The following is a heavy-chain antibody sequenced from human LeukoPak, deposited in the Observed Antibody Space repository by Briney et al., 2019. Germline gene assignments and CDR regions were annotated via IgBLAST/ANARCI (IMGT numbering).Heavy chain of an antibody. CDR2: IYYSGST. CDR3: ASSYALGSYFHY. CDR1: GVSINTGAYY. V-gene: IGHV4-31*11. Sequence: PSETLSLTCAVSGVSINTGAYYWGLIRQHPGKGLEWIGNIYYSGSTYYNPSLKSRVTISLDTSKNQFSLNVASVTPADTAVYYCASSYALGSYFHYWGQGTLVTVSS. J-gene: IGHJ4*02. D-gene: IGHD3-10*01.